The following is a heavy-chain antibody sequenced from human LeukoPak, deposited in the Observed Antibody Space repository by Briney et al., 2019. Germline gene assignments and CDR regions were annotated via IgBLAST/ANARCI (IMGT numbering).Heavy chain of an antibody. CDR3: ARGSGWCSSSTCYSFDY. Sequence: TPSETLSLTCSVSGGSIISYYWSWIRQPPGRGLEWIGYIYHTGTTNYNPSLKSRVTISVNTSTSQLSLRLNSVTAADTAVYYCARGSGWCSSSTCYSFDYWGQGSLVTVSS. V-gene: IGHV4-59*01. CDR1: GGSIISYY. J-gene: IGHJ4*02. D-gene: IGHD2-2*01. CDR2: IYHTGTT.